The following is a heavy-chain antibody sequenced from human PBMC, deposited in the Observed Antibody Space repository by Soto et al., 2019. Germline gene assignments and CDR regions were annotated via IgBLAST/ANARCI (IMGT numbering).Heavy chain of an antibody. CDR1: GGSFSGYY. Sequence: ETLSLTCAVYGGSFSGYYWSWIRQPPGKGLEWIGEINHSGNTNYNPSLKSRVTISVDTSKNQFSLKLSSVTAADTAVYYCARAGHSYGYGFDYWGQGTLVTVSS. V-gene: IGHV4-34*01. CDR2: INHSGNT. CDR3: ARAGHSYGYGFDY. D-gene: IGHD5-18*01. J-gene: IGHJ4*02.